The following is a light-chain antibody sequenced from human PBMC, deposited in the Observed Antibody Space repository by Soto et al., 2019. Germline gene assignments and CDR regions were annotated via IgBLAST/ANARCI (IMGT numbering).Light chain of an antibody. CDR2: DAS. Sequence: EIVLTQSPGTLSLSPGERATLSCRASQSVSGSSLAWYQQRLGQAPRLLIYDASSRATGIPGRFSGSGSGTDFTLTISRLEPEDFAVYYCQQHGSGPWTFGQGTKVEVK. J-gene: IGKJ1*01. V-gene: IGKV3-20*01. CDR1: QSVSGSS. CDR3: QQHGSGPWT.